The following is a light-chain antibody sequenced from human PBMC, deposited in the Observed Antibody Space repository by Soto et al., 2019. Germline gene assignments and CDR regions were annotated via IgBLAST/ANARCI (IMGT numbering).Light chain of an antibody. Sequence: VVLTQSPATLSVSPGERATLSCGASQSVGTNLAWYQQRVGQAPRLLIYIASKRATGVPARFSGNGSGTEFTLTISSLQSEDFAVYYCQQYNDWPPFTFGGGTKVEI. CDR1: QSVGTN. V-gene: IGKV3-15*01. J-gene: IGKJ4*01. CDR2: IAS. CDR3: QQYNDWPPFT.